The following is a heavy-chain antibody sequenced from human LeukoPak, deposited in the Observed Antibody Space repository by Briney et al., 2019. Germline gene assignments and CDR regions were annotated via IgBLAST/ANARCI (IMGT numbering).Heavy chain of an antibody. CDR1: GFTFSSYA. V-gene: IGHV3-23*01. J-gene: IGHJ4*01. CDR2: ISGNGGNK. D-gene: IGHD3-9*01. CDR3: AKWGDYDSLSGYYDSDY. Sequence: GGSLRLSCAASGFTFSSYAMNWVRQAPGKGLEWVSAISGNGGNKYYADSVKGRFTISRDNSKNTLYLQINSLRAEDTAVYYCAKWGDYDSLSGYYDSDYWGHGTLVTVSS.